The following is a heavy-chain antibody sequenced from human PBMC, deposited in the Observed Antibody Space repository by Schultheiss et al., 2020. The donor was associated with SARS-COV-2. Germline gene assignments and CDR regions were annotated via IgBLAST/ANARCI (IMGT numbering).Heavy chain of an antibody. CDR1: GFTFSSYA. V-gene: IGHV3-33*08. CDR2: IWYDGSNK. D-gene: IGHD3-16*01. J-gene: IGHJ4*02. Sequence: GGSLRLSCAASGFTFSSYAMSWVRQAPGKGLEWVAVIWYDGSNKYYADSVKGRFTISRDNSKNTLYLQMNSLRAEDTAVYYCARIIMITFGGVNGPFDYWGQGTLVTVSS. CDR3: ARIIMITFGGVNGPFDY.